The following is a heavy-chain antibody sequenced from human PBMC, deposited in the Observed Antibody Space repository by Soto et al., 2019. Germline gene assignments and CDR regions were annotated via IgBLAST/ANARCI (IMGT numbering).Heavy chain of an antibody. CDR3: ARAKTYYYDSSGPAGAFDI. D-gene: IGHD3-22*01. CDR1: GFTFSSYS. Sequence: EVQLVESGGGLVKPGGSLRRSCAASGFTFSSYSMNWVRQAPGKGLEWVSSISSSSSYIYYADSVKGRFTISRDNAKNLLYLQMNSLRAEDTAVYYCARAKTYYYDSSGPAGAFDIWGQGTMVTVSS. V-gene: IGHV3-21*01. CDR2: ISSSSSYI. J-gene: IGHJ3*02.